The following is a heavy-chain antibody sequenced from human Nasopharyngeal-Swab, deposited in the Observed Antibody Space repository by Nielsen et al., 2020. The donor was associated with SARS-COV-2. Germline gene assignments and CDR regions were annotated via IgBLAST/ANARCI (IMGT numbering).Heavy chain of an antibody. V-gene: IGHV4-34*01. CDR2: INHSGST. J-gene: IGHJ6*03. D-gene: IGHD6-13*01. CDR3: ATSGSSVTAGVNMDV. Sequence: WMRQPPGKGLEWIGEINHSGSTNYNPSLKSRVTISVDTSKNQFSLKLSSVTAADTAVYYCATSGSSVTAGVNMDVWGKGTAVTVSS.